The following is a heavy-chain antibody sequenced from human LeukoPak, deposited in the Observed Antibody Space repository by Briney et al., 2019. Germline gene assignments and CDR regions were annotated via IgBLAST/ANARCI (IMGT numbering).Heavy chain of an antibody. D-gene: IGHD6-13*01. Sequence: GGPLRLSCTPSVFTFSGFEMTWVPRSPGKGRGGLSYISVNGGAMHYADSVRGRFTTSRDDAKNSLYLHMNSLRVEDTAIYYCARKTDRLGAVGRDRYFDLWGRGTLITVSS. CDR2: ISVNGGAM. CDR3: ARKTDRLGAVGRDRYFDL. V-gene: IGHV3-48*03. CDR1: VFTFSGFE. J-gene: IGHJ2*01.